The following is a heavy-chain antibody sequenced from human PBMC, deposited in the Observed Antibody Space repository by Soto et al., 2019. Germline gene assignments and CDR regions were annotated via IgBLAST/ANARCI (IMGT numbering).Heavy chain of an antibody. CDR2: IIPILGIA. CDR1: GGTFSSYT. J-gene: IGHJ6*02. CDR3: ASRNYYYYYGMDV. V-gene: IGHV1-69*02. Sequence: QVQLVQSGAEVKKPGSSVKVSCKASGGTFSSYTISWVRQAPGQGLEWMGRIIPILGIANYAQKFQGRVTITADKSTSTAYMELSSLRSEDTAVYYCASRNYYYYYGMDVWGQGTTVTVSS.